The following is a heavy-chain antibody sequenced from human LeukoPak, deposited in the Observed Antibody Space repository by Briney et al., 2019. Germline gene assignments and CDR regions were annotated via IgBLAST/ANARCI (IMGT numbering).Heavy chain of an antibody. V-gene: IGHV1-18*01. CDR3: ARDTYYYDSSGYSGWFDP. CDR2: ISAYNGNT. Sequence: ASVKVSCKASGYTFTVYGISWVRQAPGQGLEWMGWISAYNGNTNYAQKLQGRVTMTTDTSTSTAYMELRSLRSDDTAVYYCARDTYYYDSSGYSGWFDPWGQGTLVTVSS. CDR1: GYTFTVYG. D-gene: IGHD3-22*01. J-gene: IGHJ5*02.